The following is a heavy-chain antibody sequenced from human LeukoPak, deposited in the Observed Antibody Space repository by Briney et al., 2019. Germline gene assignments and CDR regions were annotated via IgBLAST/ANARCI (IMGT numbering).Heavy chain of an antibody. D-gene: IGHD5-18*01. Sequence: PSETLSLTCTVSGGSISSYYWSWIRQPPGKGLEWIGYIYYSGSTNYNPSLKSRVTISVDTSKNQFSLKLSSVTAVDTAVYYCARGMGGYSYVWAFDYWGQGTLVTVSS. CDR3: ARGMGGYSYVWAFDY. CDR2: IYYSGST. J-gene: IGHJ4*02. CDR1: GGSISSYY. V-gene: IGHV4-59*01.